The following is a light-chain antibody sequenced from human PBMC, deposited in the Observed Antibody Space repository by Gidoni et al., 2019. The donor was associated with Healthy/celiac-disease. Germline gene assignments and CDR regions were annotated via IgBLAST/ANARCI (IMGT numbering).Light chain of an antibody. CDR3: QQYDNLPT. CDR2: DAS. V-gene: IGKV1-33*01. Sequence: DIQMNQSPSSLSASVGDRVTITCQASQDISNYLNWYQQKPGKAPKLLIYDASNLETGVPSRFSGSGSGTDFTFPISSLQPEDIATYYCQQYDNLPTFGQGTRLEIK. CDR1: QDISNY. J-gene: IGKJ5*01.